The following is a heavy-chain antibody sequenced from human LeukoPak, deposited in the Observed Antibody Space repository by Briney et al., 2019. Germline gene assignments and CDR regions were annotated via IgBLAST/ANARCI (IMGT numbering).Heavy chain of an antibody. V-gene: IGHV4-39*01. Sequence: SETLSLTCTVSGGSISSSDHYWAWIRQPPGKGLEWIGSRYYSGDNYYSPSLKGRVTISVDTSRNEFALKLNSVTAADTAVYFCARHRLEGDTFDIWGQGTKVTVSS. J-gene: IGHJ3*02. CDR1: GGSISSSDHY. CDR3: ARHRLEGDTFDI. D-gene: IGHD3-3*01. CDR2: RYYSGDN.